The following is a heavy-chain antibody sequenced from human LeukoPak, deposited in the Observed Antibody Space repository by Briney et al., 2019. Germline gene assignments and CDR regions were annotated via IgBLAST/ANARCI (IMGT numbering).Heavy chain of an antibody. CDR1: GFTLRSSA. CDR3: AKELYGNPSGY. J-gene: IGHJ4*02. Sequence: GGSLRLSCAASGFTLRSSAMSWVRQAPGKGLEWVSAISGDGGTISYAASVRGRFTISRDNAKNTLFLQMSSLRARDTALYYCAKELYGNPSGYWGQGTRVTVSS. CDR2: ISGDGGTI. V-gene: IGHV3-23*01. D-gene: IGHD2-8*01.